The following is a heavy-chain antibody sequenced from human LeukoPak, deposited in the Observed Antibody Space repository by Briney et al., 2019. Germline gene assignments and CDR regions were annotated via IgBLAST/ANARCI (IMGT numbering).Heavy chain of an antibody. Sequence: PSETLSLTCTVSGGSISSSSYYWGWFRQPPGKGLEWIVSIYYRGSTYYNPSLKSRVTIFVDTSKNQFSLQLSSVTAADTAVYYCARHPTNSDFWSGSSYFDYWDQGTLVTVSS. V-gene: IGHV4-39*01. CDR1: GGSISSSSYY. CDR3: ARHPTNSDFWSGSSYFDY. CDR2: IYYRGST. J-gene: IGHJ4*02. D-gene: IGHD3-3*01.